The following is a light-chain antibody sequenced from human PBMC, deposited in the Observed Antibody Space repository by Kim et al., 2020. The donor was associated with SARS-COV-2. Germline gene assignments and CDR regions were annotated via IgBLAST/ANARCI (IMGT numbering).Light chain of an antibody. J-gene: IGLJ1*01. CDR2: VRN. CDR1: SLRSYY. CDR3: NSRDSTGKRWV. V-gene: IGLV3-19*01. Sequence: SSELTQDPAVSVALGQTVKITCQGDSLRSYYASWYQQKPGQAPIIVLYVRNNRPSGIPDRLSGSSSVNTASLTITGAQAVDEAEYYCNSRDSTGKRWVFG.